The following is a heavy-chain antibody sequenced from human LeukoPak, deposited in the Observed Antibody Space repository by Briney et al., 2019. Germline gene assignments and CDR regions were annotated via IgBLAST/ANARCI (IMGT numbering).Heavy chain of an antibody. CDR1: GGTFSSYA. CDR2: IIPIFGTA. CDR3: ARVATGDFFDFDY. V-gene: IGHV1-69*05. D-gene: IGHD7-27*01. J-gene: IGHJ4*02. Sequence: ASVKVSCKASGGTFSSYAISWVRQAPGQGLEWMGGIIPIFGTANYAQKSQGRVTITTDESTSTAYMELSSLRSEDTAVYYCARVATGDFFDFDYWGQGTLVTVSS.